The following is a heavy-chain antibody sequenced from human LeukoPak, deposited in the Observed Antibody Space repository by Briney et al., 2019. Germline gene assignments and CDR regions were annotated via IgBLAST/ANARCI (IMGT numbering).Heavy chain of an antibody. D-gene: IGHD4-23*01. CDR3: AHYGGNSNWYFDL. CDR2: IYYSGST. V-gene: IGHV4-59*01. Sequence: PSETLSLTCTVSGGSISSYYWSWIRQPPGKRLEWIGYIYYSGSTNYNPSLKSRVTISVDTSKNQFSLKLSSVTAADTAVYYCAHYGGNSNWYFDLWGRGTLVTVSS. CDR1: GGSISSYY. J-gene: IGHJ2*01.